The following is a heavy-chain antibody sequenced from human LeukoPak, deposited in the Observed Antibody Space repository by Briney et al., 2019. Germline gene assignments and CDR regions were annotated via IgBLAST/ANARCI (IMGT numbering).Heavy chain of an antibody. D-gene: IGHD4-23*01. J-gene: IGHJ4*02. CDR1: GFTFSSYW. V-gene: IGHV3-74*01. CDR3: ARGPDYGGNSVVHWVGYFDY. Sequence: PGGSLRLSCAASGFTFSSYWMHWVRQAPGKGLVWVSRINSDGSSTSYADSVKGRFTISRDNAKNTLYLQMNSLRAEDTAVYYCARGPDYGGNSVVHWVGYFDYWGQGTLVTVSS. CDR2: INSDGSST.